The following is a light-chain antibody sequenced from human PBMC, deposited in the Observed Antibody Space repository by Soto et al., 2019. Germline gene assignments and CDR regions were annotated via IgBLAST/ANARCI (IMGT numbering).Light chain of an antibody. Sequence: EIVLTQSPATLSVSPGEGATLSCRPSQSVTSSYLAWYQQKPGQAPRLLIYDASTRATGIPARFSGSGSGTEFILTISSLQSEDFGVYYCQQYNNWPPITFGQGTRLGI. CDR3: QQYNNWPPIT. V-gene: IGKV3D-15*01. CDR1: QSVTSSY. J-gene: IGKJ5*01. CDR2: DAS.